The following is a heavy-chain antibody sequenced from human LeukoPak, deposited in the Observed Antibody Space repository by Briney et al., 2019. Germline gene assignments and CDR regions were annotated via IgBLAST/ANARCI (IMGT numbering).Heavy chain of an antibody. Sequence: GGSLRLSCAASGFTFSSYGMHWVRQAPGKGLEWVAVISDDGSNKYYADSVKGRFTISRDNAKNTLYLQMNSLRAEDTAVYYCAKDGLVRGAKNYYYYGMDVWGQGTTVTVSS. J-gene: IGHJ6*02. V-gene: IGHV3-30*18. D-gene: IGHD3-10*01. CDR3: AKDGLVRGAKNYYYYGMDV. CDR1: GFTFSSYG. CDR2: ISDDGSNK.